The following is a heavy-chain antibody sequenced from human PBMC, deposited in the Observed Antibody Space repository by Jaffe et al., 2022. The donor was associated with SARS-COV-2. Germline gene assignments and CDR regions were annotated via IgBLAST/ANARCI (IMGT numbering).Heavy chain of an antibody. CDR3: ARDHGSGWYSQATDAYFQR. J-gene: IGHJ1*01. Sequence: EVQLVESGGGLVQPGGSLRLSCAASGFTFSSYSMNWVRQAPGKGLEWISYIDSRSSIIYYADSVRGRFTISRDNAKHSLYLQMNSLRDADTAVYYCARDHGSGWYSQATDAYFQRWGQGTLVTVSS. CDR1: GFTFSSYS. CDR2: IDSRSSII. D-gene: IGHD6-19*01. V-gene: IGHV3-48*02.